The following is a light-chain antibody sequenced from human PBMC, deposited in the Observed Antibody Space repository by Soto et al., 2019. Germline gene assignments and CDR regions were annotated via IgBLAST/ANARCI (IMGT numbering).Light chain of an antibody. J-gene: IGKJ1*01. V-gene: IGKV1-5*03. CDR1: QTISSG. CDR3: QHYNSYSEA. CDR2: KAS. Sequence: DIQITQSPSTLSGSVGDRVTIICRASQTISSGLAWYQQKPGKAPRLLIYKASTLKSGVPSRFSGRGSGTEFTLTISSLQPDDFATYDCQHYNSYSEAFGQGTKVELK.